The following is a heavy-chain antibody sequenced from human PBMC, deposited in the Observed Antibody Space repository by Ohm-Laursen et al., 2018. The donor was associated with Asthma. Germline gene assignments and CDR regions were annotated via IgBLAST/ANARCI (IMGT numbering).Heavy chain of an antibody. Sequence: SLRLSCAASGFTFRSYAMHWVRQAPGKGLEWVAVISYDGSNKYYADSVKGRFTISRDNSKNTLYLQMNSLRVEDTAVYYCATSCSTSCHIDYWGQGTLVTVSS. CDR1: GFTFRSYA. D-gene: IGHD2-2*02. J-gene: IGHJ4*02. CDR2: ISYDGSNK. V-gene: IGHV3-30-3*01. CDR3: ATSCSTSCHIDY.